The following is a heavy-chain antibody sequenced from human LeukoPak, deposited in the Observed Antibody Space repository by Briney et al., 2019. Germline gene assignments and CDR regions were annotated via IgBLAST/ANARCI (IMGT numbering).Heavy chain of an antibody. J-gene: IGHJ4*02. D-gene: IGHD3-9*01. CDR1: GFTFDDYA. CDR2: ISWNSGSI. CDR3: AKDTDILTGYLDY. V-gene: IGHV3-9*01. Sequence: LSLSCAASGFTFDDYAMHGVRQAPGRGLEWVSGISWNSGSIGYADSVKGRFTISRDNAKNSLYLQMNSLRAEDTALYYCAKDTDILTGYLDYWGQGTPVTVSS.